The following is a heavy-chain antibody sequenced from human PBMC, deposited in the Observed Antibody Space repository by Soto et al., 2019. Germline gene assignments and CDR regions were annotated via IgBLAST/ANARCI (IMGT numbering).Heavy chain of an antibody. CDR2: ISSTSTFM. J-gene: IGHJ6*02. Sequence: PGGSLRLSCAASGFIFSSNTMTWVRQAPGKGLERVSSISSTSTFMYYADSVKGRFTISRDNAKNTVYLQVNSLRVEDTAVYYCARLQYDIWSGYHEGLGYAGLDVWGQGTTVTVSS. CDR1: GFIFSSNT. V-gene: IGHV3-21*01. CDR3: ARLQYDIWSGYHEGLGYAGLDV. D-gene: IGHD3-3*01.